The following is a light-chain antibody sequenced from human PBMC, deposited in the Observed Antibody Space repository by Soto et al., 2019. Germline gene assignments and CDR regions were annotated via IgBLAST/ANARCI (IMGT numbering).Light chain of an antibody. CDR1: QGIRND. Sequence: AIQMTQSPSSLSASVGDRVTITCRASQGIRNDLGWYQQKPGKAPKLLIYAESSLQSGVPSRFSGSGSGTDFPLTISILQPEDFATYYCLQDYNYPWTFGQGTKVEIK. CDR2: AES. CDR3: LQDYNYPWT. V-gene: IGKV1-6*01. J-gene: IGKJ1*01.